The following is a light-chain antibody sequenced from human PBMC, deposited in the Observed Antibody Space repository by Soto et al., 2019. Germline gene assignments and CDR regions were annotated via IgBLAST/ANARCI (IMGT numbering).Light chain of an antibody. CDR1: QSVRSSY. CDR3: HQYAGSPHT. J-gene: IGKJ2*01. V-gene: IGKV3-20*01. Sequence: EIVLTQSPGTLSLSPGVRATLSCRASQSVRSSYLAWYQQKPGQAPRLLIYGVSSRATGIPDRFSGSGSGTDFTLTISRLEPEDFAVYYCHQYAGSPHTFGQGTNLEI. CDR2: GVS.